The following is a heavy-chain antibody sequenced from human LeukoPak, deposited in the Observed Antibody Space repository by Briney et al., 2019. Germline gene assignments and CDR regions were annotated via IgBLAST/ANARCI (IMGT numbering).Heavy chain of an antibody. CDR2: INHSGST. V-gene: IGHV4-34*01. Sequence: SETLSLTCAVYGGSFSGYYWSWIRQPPGKGLEWIGEINHSGSTNYNPSLKSRVTISVDTSKNQFSLKLSSVTAADTAVYYCARQHVLLWFGDREEGMYYFDYWGQGTLVTVSS. J-gene: IGHJ4*02. CDR3: ARQHVLLWFGDREEGMYYFDY. D-gene: IGHD3-10*01. CDR1: GGSFSGYY.